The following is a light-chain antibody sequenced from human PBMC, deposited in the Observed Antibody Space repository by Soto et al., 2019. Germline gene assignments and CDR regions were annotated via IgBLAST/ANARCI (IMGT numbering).Light chain of an antibody. CDR2: AAS. CDR3: QQSYSLLT. CDR1: QSISSY. Sequence: DIQMTQSPSSLSASVGDRVTITCRASQSISSYLNWYQQKPGKAPKLLIYAASSLQSGVPSRFSGSGSGTDFTLTISSLQPEDFATYYCQQSYSLLTFDQGTRLEIK. V-gene: IGKV1-39*01. J-gene: IGKJ5*01.